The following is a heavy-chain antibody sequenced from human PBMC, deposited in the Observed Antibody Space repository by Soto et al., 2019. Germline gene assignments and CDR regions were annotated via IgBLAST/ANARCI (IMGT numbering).Heavy chain of an antibody. J-gene: IGHJ5*02. V-gene: IGHV3-23*01. D-gene: IGHD3-10*01. CDR2: ISASGGST. CDR1: GFTFSGYA. Sequence: EVQLLESGGGLVQPGGSLRLSCAASGFTFSGYAVSWVRQAPGKGLEWVSAISASGGSTYYADSVKGRFTISRDNSKNTLYLQMNSLRAEDRAIYYWAESAYASGTQRFAPWGLGALVTVSS. CDR3: AESAYASGTQRFAP.